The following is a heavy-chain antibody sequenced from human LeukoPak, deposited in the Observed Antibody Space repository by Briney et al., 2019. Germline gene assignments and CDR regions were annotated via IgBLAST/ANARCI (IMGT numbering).Heavy chain of an antibody. Sequence: PGGSLRLSCAASGFTFDDYGMSWVRQAPGKGLEWVSGINWNGGSTSYADSVKGRFTISRDNAKDSLYLQMNSLRAEDTGLYYWARADSSGYYASFDCWGQGTLVSVSS. J-gene: IGHJ4*02. V-gene: IGHV3-20*04. CDR3: ARADSSGYYASFDC. CDR1: GFTFDDYG. D-gene: IGHD3-22*01. CDR2: INWNGGST.